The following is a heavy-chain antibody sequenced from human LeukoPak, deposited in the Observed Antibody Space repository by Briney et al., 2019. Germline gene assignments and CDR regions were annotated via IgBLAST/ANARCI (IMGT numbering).Heavy chain of an antibody. V-gene: IGHV5-51*01. D-gene: IGHD1-26*01. CDR1: GYSFTTYW. J-gene: IGHJ4*02. CDR3: ARHEGSGSYYPY. CDR2: ISPDDSEI. Sequence: HGESLKISCKGSGYSFTTYWIAWVRQMPGRGLEWMGIISPDDSEIRYSPSFRGQVTISADKSTSTAYLQWSRLRASDTAIYYCARHEGSGSYYPYWGQGTLVTVSS.